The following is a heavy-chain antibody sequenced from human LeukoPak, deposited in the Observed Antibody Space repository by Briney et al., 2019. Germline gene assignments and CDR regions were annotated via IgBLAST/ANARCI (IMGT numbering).Heavy chain of an antibody. CDR3: AREGLWGAFFDY. Sequence: GGSLRLSCAASGFTLSSHWMHWVRQAPGKGLVLVSRINYDGSNTNYADSVKGRFTISRDNAKNTLYLQMNSLRAEDTAVYYCAREGLWGAFFDYWGQGTLVTVSS. D-gene: IGHD3-16*01. CDR2: INYDGSNT. V-gene: IGHV3-74*01. J-gene: IGHJ4*02. CDR1: GFTLSSHW.